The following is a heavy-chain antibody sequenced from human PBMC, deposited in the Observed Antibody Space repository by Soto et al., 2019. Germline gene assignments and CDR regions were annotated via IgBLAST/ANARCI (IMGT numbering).Heavy chain of an antibody. Sequence: QVQLVQSGAEVRKPGASVKVSCKASGYTFSNYGIYWLRQAPGQGLEWLGWVSTYNGDTNYAQKFHDRVTMTTQTSTNTASMELRSLKSDDTAVYYCARGHFDFWSGYPIEYWGQGTAVTVSS. J-gene: IGHJ4*02. CDR1: GYTFSNYG. V-gene: IGHV1-18*04. CDR2: VSTYNGDT. CDR3: ARGHFDFWSGYPIEY. D-gene: IGHD3-3*01.